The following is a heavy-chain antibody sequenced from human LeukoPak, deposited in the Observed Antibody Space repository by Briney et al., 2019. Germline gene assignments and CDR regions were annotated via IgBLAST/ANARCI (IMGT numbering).Heavy chain of an antibody. J-gene: IGHJ6*02. Sequence: GGSLRLSCAASGFTFSTSWMSWVRQAPGKGLEWVANIRKDGSDIHYVDSVKGRFTISRDNAKNTLYLQMNTLRVEDTAVYYCTRDLMDYDVSTGLHHYYMDVWGQGTTVTVSS. CDR3: TRDLMDYDVSTGLHHYYMDV. D-gene: IGHD3-9*01. CDR2: IRKDGSDI. CDR1: GFTFSTSW. V-gene: IGHV3-7*01.